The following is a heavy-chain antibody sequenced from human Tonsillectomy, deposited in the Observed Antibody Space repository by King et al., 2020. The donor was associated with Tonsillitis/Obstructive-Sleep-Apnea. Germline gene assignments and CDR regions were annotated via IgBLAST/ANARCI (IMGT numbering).Heavy chain of an antibody. Sequence: VQLVESGGGLVQPGGSLRLSCEPSGFTFSSPVMSWVRQAPGQGLGGVPAFGAVGGGPYYPEPVKGRFTIPRDISKNTLYLQMNSLRVEDTAVYHCAKGGAFESWGQGTLVTVSS. CDR3: AKGGAFES. CDR2: FGAVGGGP. V-gene: IGHV3-23*04. D-gene: IGHD6-25*01. J-gene: IGHJ5*01. CDR1: GFTFSSPV.